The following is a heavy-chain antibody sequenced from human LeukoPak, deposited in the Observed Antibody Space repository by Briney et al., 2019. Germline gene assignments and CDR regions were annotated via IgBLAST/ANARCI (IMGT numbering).Heavy chain of an antibody. D-gene: IGHD3-22*01. CDR2: IKQDGSEK. V-gene: IGHV3-7*03. J-gene: IGHJ1*01. Sequence: GGSLRLSCAAAGFTFSNFWMSWVRQAPGKGLEWVANIKQDGSEKYYVDSVKGRFTISRDNTNNKLYLQMFSLRVEDTAVYYCARGSYDSSGYYYGSEYFQHWGQGTLVTVSS. CDR3: ARGSYDSSGYYYGSEYFQH. CDR1: GFTFSNFW.